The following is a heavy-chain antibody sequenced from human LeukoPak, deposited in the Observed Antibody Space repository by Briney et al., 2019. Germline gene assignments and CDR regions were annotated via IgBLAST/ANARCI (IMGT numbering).Heavy chain of an antibody. D-gene: IGHD2-15*01. CDR1: GGSFSGYY. J-gene: IGHJ3*02. CDR2: INHSGST. V-gene: IGHV4-34*01. Sequence: SETLSLTCAVYGGSFSGYYWSWIRQPPGKGLEWIGEINHSGSTNYNPSLKSRVTTSVDTSKNQFSLKLSSVTAADTAVYYCARGSQSGGSLAFDIWGQGTMVTVSS. CDR3: ARGSQSGGSLAFDI.